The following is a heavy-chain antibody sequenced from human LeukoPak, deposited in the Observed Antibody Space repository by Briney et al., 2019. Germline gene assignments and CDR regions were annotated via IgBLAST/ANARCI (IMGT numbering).Heavy chain of an antibody. V-gene: IGHV4-61*02. Sequence: SQTLSLTCTVSGGSISSGSYYWSWIRQPAGKGLEWIGRIYTSGSTNYNPSLKSRVTISVDTSKNQFSLSLSSVTAAETAAYYCARQRHYDYAYDYWGQGTLVTVSS. D-gene: IGHD3-16*01. CDR2: IYTSGST. CDR1: GGSISSGSYY. CDR3: ARQRHYDYAYDY. J-gene: IGHJ4*02.